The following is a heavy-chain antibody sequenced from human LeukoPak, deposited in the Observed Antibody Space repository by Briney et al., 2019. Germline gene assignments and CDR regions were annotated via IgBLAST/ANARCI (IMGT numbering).Heavy chain of an antibody. Sequence: SQTLSLTCTVSGGSISSGGYYWSWIRQHPRKGQEWIGYIYYSGSTYYNPSLKSRVTISVDTSKNQFSLKLSSVTAADTAVYYCARAGYNLPGDDYWGQGTLVTVSS. J-gene: IGHJ4*02. CDR1: GGSISSGGYY. D-gene: IGHD1-1*01. CDR3: ARAGYNLPGDDY. CDR2: IYYSGST. V-gene: IGHV4-31*03.